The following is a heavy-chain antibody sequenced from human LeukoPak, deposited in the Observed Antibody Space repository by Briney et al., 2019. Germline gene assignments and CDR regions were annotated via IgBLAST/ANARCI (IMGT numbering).Heavy chain of an antibody. J-gene: IGHJ4*02. CDR2: IGGSGTSA. CDR1: GFTFSSYA. D-gene: IGHD5-18*01. CDR3: ARDDSAYSYASFGY. V-gene: IGHV3-23*01. Sequence: PGGSLRLSCAASGFTFSSYAMSWVRQAPGKGLEWVSAIGGSGTSAYYADSLKGRFTISRDNSKNTLYLQVNSLRAEDTAVYYCARDDSAYSYASFGYWGQGTLVTVSS.